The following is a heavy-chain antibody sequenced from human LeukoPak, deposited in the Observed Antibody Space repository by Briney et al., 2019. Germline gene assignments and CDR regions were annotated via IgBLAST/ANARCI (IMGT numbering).Heavy chain of an antibody. CDR1: GFTFSSHG. D-gene: IGHD3-22*01. CDR3: ARDRYDTGYGMDV. Sequence: GGSLRLSCAASGFTFSSHGMHWVRQAPGKGLEWVAVISKDGSKKYYVDSVKGRLTISRDNSKNTLDLQMNSLRVEDTAVYYCARDRYDTGYGMDVWGQGTTVTVS. CDR2: ISKDGSKK. V-gene: IGHV3-30*03. J-gene: IGHJ6*02.